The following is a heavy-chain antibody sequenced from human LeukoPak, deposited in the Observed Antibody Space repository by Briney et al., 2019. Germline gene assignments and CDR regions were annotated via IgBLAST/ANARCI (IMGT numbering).Heavy chain of an antibody. V-gene: IGHV1-69*01. CDR2: IIPIFGTA. Sequence: SVKVSCKASGGTFSSYAISWVRQAPGQGLEWMGGIIPIFGTANYAQKFQGRVTITADESTSTAYMELSSLRSEDTAVYYCASTALYYDTLTGYYDYWGQGTLVTVSS. CDR1: GGTFSSYA. J-gene: IGHJ4*02. D-gene: IGHD3-9*01. CDR3: ASTALYYDTLTGYYDY.